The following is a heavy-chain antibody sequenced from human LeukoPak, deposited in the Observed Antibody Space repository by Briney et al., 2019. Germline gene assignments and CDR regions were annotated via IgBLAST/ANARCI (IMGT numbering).Heavy chain of an antibody. J-gene: IGHJ4*02. V-gene: IGHV3-30*02. Sequence: GGSLRLSCAASGFTSSSYGMHWVRPAPGKGLEWVAFIRYDGSNKYYPDSVKGRFTISRDNSKTTLYLQMSSLRAEDAAVYYCARAGFEDCSSTSCTYYFDYWGQGTLVTVSS. CDR3: ARAGFEDCSSTSCTYYFDY. CDR2: IRYDGSNK. D-gene: IGHD2-2*01. CDR1: GFTSSSYG.